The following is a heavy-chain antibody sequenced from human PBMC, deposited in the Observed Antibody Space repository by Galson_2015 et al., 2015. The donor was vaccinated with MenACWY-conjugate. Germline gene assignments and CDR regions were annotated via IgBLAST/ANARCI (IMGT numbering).Heavy chain of an antibody. Sequence: SCAASGFTFRRYTMHWVRQAPGKGLEYVSAISSNGDSTYYADSVKGRFTISRDNSKNTLYLQMNSLRAEDTAVYYCARDSTPTYGSGSYLTFDYWGQGTLVTVSS. D-gene: IGHD3-10*01. CDR3: ARDSTPTYGSGSYLTFDY. CDR1: GFTFRRYT. CDR2: ISSNGDST. J-gene: IGHJ4*02. V-gene: IGHV3-64*04.